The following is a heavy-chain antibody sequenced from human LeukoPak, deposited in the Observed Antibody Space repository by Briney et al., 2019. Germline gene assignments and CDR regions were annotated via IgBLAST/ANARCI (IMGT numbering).Heavy chain of an antibody. CDR1: GFTFSTYS. CDR3: ARDHSRGAARGLDY. J-gene: IGHJ4*02. CDR2: ISSSSSTI. D-gene: IGHD6-6*01. Sequence: GGSLRLSCAASGFTFSTYSMNWVRQAPGKGLEWVSYISSSSSTIYYADSVKGRFTISRDNAKSSLYLQMNSLRAEDTAVYYCARDHSRGAARGLDYWGQGTLVTVSS. V-gene: IGHV3-48*04.